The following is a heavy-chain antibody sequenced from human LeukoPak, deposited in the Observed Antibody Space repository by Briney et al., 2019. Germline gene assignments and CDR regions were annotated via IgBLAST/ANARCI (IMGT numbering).Heavy chain of an antibody. CDR2: IYPADSDT. Sequence: GESLKISCKGSGYRFSTHWIAWVRLTPGRGLEWMGIIYPADSDTRYSPSFQGQVTMSADKSTQTAYLHWSTLKASDTAIYHCARGMPLNSWFDAWGQGTQVTVSS. CDR3: ARGMPLNSWFDA. D-gene: IGHD2-2*01. CDR1: GYRFSTHW. J-gene: IGHJ5*02. V-gene: IGHV5-51*01.